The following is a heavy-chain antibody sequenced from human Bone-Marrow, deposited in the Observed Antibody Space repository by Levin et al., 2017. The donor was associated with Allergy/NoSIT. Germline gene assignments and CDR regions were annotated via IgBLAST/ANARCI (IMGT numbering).Heavy chain of an antibody. J-gene: IGHJ4*02. CDR3: ARLETSMIGYIDY. CDR2: VYHSGST. V-gene: IGHV4-39*01. D-gene: IGHD5-18*01. Sequence: GSLRLSCSVSGVSITSRSYFWGWIRQPPGKGLEWIGTVYHSGSTYYSPSLESRVAISVDTSKNQFSLKLTSVTAADTAIYFCARLETSMIGYIDYWGQGTLVTVSS. CDR1: GVSITSRSYF.